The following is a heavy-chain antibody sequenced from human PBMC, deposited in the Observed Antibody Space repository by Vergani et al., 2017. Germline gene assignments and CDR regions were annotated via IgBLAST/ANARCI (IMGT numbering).Heavy chain of an antibody. V-gene: IGHV3-23*01. D-gene: IGHD6-19*01. J-gene: IGHJ4*02. CDR3: AKDLGSGWYEGILDY. CDR1: GFTFSSYA. Sequence: EVQLLESGGGLVQPGGSLRLSCAASGFTFSSYAMSWVRQAPGKGLEWVSAISGSGGSTYYADSVKGRFTISRDDSKNTLYLQMNSLRAEDTAVYYCAKDLGSGWYEGILDYWGQGTLVTVSS. CDR2: ISGSGGST.